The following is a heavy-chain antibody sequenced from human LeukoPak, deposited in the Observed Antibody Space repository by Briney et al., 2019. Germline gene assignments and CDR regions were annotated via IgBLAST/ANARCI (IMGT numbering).Heavy chain of an antibody. Sequence: GGTLRLSCAASGFTFNSYAMYWVRQAPGKGLEWVSGIFGSGGSAHYADSVKGRFTISKDNSKNTAYLQMDSLRVEDTAVYYCGKTTTGYSSGRYPGWPVDYWGQGTLVTVSS. CDR2: IFGSGGSA. J-gene: IGHJ4*02. CDR3: GKTTTGYSSGRYPGWPVDY. CDR1: GFTFNSYA. V-gene: IGHV3-23*01. D-gene: IGHD6-19*01.